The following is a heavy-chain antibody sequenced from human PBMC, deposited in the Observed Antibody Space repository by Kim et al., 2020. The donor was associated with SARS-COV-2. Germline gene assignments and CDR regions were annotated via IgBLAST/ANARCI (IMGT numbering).Heavy chain of an antibody. D-gene: IGHD3-10*02. Sequence: SETLSLTCTVSGYSISADYYWGWIRQPPGKGLGWIGTIHHSGSTYNNPLLRSRATLVVTTTNKQSPMIRCATTAAAAAYYCSTGGRGGGTCFHYYVVEH. J-gene: IGHJ1*01. V-gene: IGHV4-38-2*02. CDR2: IHHSGST. CDR1: GYSISADYY. CDR3: STGGRGGGTCFHYYVVEH.